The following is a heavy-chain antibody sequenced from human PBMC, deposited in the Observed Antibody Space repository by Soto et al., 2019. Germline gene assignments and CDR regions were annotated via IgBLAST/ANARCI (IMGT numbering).Heavy chain of an antibody. D-gene: IGHD1-7*01. CDR3: AKVWGTAIDY. V-gene: IGHV3-30*18. CDR1: GFTFSGYG. J-gene: IGHJ4*02. CDR2: VSFDGSNK. Sequence: PGGSLRLSCAASGFTFSGYGMHWVRQAPGKGLEWVTFVSFDGSNKFYADSVKGRFTISRDNSKSTLFLQMNSLRAEGTAVYYCAKVWGTAIDYWGQGALVTVSS.